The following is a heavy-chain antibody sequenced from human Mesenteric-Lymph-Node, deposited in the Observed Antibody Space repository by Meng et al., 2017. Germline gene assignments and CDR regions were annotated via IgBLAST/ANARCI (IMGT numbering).Heavy chain of an antibody. CDR3: TTLYGDSIS. D-gene: IGHD4-17*01. CDR2: IYHSGRT. V-gene: IGHV4-30-4*03. CDR1: GGSISSGDYY. Sequence: QVQLQESGPGLVKPSQPLSLTCTVSGGSISSGDYYWSWVRQAPGKGLEWIGEIYHSGRTNYNPSVKSRVSMSVDKSQNHFSLRLSSVTAADTAVYYCTTLYGDSISWGQGTLVTVFS. J-gene: IGHJ4*02.